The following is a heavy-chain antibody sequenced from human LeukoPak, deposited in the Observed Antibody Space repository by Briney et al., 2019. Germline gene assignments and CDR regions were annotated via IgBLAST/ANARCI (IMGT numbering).Heavy chain of an antibody. D-gene: IGHD3-10*01. CDR3: ARTLRSSGFYS. CDR1: GGSINNSNW. Sequence: SGTLSLNCSVSGGSINNSNWWSWIRQSPGKGLEWIGEVFHTGSTNYNPSLKSRVTLSVDKSKYRFSLRLTSMTAADSAVYFCARTLRSSGFYSWGQGTLVTVSS. J-gene: IGHJ5*02. CDR2: VFHTGST. V-gene: IGHV4-4*02.